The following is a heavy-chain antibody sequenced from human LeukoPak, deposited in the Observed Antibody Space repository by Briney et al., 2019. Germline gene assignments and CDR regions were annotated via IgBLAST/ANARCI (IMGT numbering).Heavy chain of an antibody. J-gene: IGHJ5*02. CDR1: GGSLSGYY. CDR3: ARRWSSFRGWFDP. V-gene: IGHV4-34*01. Sequence: SETLSLTCAVYGGSLSGYYWSWIRQPPGKGLEWIGEINHSGSTNYNPSLKSRVTISVDTSKNQFSLKLSSVTAADTAVYYCARRWSSFRGWFDPWGQGTLVTVSS. D-gene: IGHD2-15*01. CDR2: INHSGST.